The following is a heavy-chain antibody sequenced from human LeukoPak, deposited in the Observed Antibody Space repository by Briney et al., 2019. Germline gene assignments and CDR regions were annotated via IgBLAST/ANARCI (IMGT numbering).Heavy chain of an antibody. V-gene: IGHV4-59*01. D-gene: IGHD3-22*01. CDR3: ARVPEDYDSSGYYYYFDY. CDR1: GGSISSYY. J-gene: IGHJ4*02. CDR2: IYYSGST. Sequence: PSETLSLTCTVSGGSISSYYWSWIRQPPGKGLEWIGYIYYSGSTNYNPSLKSRVTISVDTSKNQFSLKLSSVTAADTAVYYCARVPEDYDSSGYYYYFDYWGQGTLVTVSS.